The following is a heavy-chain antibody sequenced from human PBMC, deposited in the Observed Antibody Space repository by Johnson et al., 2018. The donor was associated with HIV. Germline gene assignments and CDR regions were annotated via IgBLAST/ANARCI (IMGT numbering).Heavy chain of an antibody. D-gene: IGHD4-17*01. Sequence: QVQLVESGGGFVKPGGSLRLSCAASGFTFSDYYMSWIRPAPGKRLEWVSYMSISGSTIYYAASVKGRFTISRDNAKNSLYLQMNSLRAEDTAVYYCARDPPVTTTHNAFDIWGQGTMVTVSS. CDR2: MSISGSTI. V-gene: IGHV3-11*04. J-gene: IGHJ3*02. CDR3: ARDPPVTTTHNAFDI. CDR1: GFTFSDYY.